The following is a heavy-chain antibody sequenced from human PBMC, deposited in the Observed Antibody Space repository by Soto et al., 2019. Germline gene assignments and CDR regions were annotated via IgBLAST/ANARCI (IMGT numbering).Heavy chain of an antibody. CDR1: GGTFSSYA. D-gene: IGHD6-19*01. CDR3: AREYSSGWLHYYGMDV. CDR2: IIPIFGTA. Sequence: QVQLVQSGAEVKKPGSSVKVSCKASGGTFSSYAISWVRQAPGQGLEWMGGIIPIFGTANYAQKFQGRVTITADESTSTAYMELSSLRSEDTAVSYCAREYSSGWLHYYGMDVWGQGTTVTVSS. V-gene: IGHV1-69*12. J-gene: IGHJ6*02.